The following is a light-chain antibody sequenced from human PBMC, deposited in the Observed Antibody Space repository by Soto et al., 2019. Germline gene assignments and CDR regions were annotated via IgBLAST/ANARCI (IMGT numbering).Light chain of an antibody. J-gene: IGLJ2*01. CDR2: EVT. CDR1: SSDVGGYNY. Sequence: QSALTQPASVSGSPGQSITISCTGTSSDVGGYNYVSWYQQHPGKAPKLMIYEVTNRPSGVSHRFSGSKSGNTASLTISGLQAEDEADYDCSSYTSTSTHVVFGGGTKLTVL. V-gene: IGLV2-14*01. CDR3: SSYTSTSTHVV.